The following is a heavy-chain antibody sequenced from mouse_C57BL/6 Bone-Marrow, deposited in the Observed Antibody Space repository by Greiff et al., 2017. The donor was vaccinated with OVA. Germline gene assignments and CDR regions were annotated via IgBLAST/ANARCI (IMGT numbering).Heavy chain of an antibody. CDR1: GYTFTDYY. CDR2: INPNNGGT. CDR3: ARLGFYDGYYVDY. J-gene: IGHJ2*01. V-gene: IGHV1-26*01. D-gene: IGHD2-3*01. Sequence: EVQLQQSGPELVKPGASVKISCKASGYTFTDYYMNWVKQSHGKSLEWIGDINPNNGGTSYNQKFKGKATLTVDKSSSTAYMELRSLTSEDSAVYYCARLGFYDGYYVDYWGQGTTLTVSS.